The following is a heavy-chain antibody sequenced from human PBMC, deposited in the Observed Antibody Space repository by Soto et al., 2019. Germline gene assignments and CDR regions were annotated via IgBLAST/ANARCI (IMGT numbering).Heavy chain of an antibody. CDR1: GFTFSSYG. CDR2: IWSDGSNK. CDR3: ARDFWSGPFDY. J-gene: IGHJ4*02. V-gene: IGHV3-33*01. D-gene: IGHD3-3*01. Sequence: QVQLVESGGGVVQPGRSLRLSCAASGFTFSSYGLHWVCKAPGKGLEWVAVIWSDGSNKYYADSVKGRFTISRDNSQNTLYLQMNSLRAEDTAVYYCARDFWSGPFDYWGQGTLVTVSS.